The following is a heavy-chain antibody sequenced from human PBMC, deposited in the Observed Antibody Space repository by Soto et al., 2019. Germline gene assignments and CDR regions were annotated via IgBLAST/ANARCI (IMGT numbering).Heavy chain of an antibody. CDR2: ISWNSGSI. J-gene: IGHJ4*02. CDR1: GFTFDDYA. Sequence: EVQLVESGGGLVQPGRSLRLSCAASGFTFDDYAMHWVRQAPGKGLEWVSGISWNSGSIGYADSVKGRFTISRDNAKNSLYLQMNSLRAEDTALYYCAKTIGGCSSTSWSPFDYWGQGTLVTVSS. D-gene: IGHD2-2*01. V-gene: IGHV3-9*01. CDR3: AKTIGGCSSTSWSPFDY.